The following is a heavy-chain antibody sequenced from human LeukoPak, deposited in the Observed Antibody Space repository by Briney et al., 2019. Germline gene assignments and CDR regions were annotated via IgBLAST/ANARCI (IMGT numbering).Heavy chain of an antibody. Sequence: PGGSLRLSCAASGFTLTSYGMHWVRQAPGKGLEWVAFIRYDGSSKHYADSVKGRFTISRDNSKNTLYLQMNSLRAEDTAVYYCARDRTSTGYSSSRRQVDAFDIWGQGTMVTVSS. V-gene: IGHV3-30*02. J-gene: IGHJ3*02. CDR3: ARDRTSTGYSSSRRQVDAFDI. CDR1: GFTLTSYG. CDR2: IRYDGSSK. D-gene: IGHD6-13*01.